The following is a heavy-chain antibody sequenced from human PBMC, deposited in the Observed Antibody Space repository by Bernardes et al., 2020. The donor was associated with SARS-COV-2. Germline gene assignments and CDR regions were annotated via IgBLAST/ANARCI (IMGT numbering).Heavy chain of an antibody. CDR1: GGSFSGY. J-gene: IGHJ4*02. CDR3: TRHGGRHFDF. D-gene: IGHD2-15*01. V-gene: IGHV4-34*01. CDR2: INHSGGT. Sequence: SETLSLTCAVYGGSFSGYCSWLRPPPGKGLEWIGEINHSGGTKYNPSLKSRVSISVDTSKNQFSLRLNSVTAADTAVYYCTRHGGRHFDFWDQGTLVTVSS.